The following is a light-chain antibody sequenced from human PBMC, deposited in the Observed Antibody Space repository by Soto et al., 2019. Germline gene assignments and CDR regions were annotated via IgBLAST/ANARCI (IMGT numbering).Light chain of an antibody. Sequence: EIVMTQSPATLSVSPGERATLSCRASQSVSRNLSWYQQKPGQTPRLLIYVASTRATGIPARFSGSGSGTEFTLTISSLQSEDFAVYYCQPYNDWPLTFGGGTKVEFK. CDR1: QSVSRN. J-gene: IGKJ4*01. V-gene: IGKV3-15*01. CDR3: QPYNDWPLT. CDR2: VAS.